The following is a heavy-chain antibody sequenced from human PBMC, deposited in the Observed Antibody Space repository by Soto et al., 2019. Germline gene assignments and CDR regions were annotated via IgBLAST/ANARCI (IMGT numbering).Heavy chain of an antibody. V-gene: IGHV6-1*01. J-gene: IGHJ3*01. Sequence: SQTLSLTCAISGDSVSSNSAAWNWIRQSPSRGLEWLGRTYYRSKWYNDYAVSVKSRITINPDTSKNQFSLQLNSVTPEDTAVYYCARGLYSSPAGFDAFDVWGQGTMVTVSS. CDR1: GDSVSSNSAA. CDR3: ARGLYSSPAGFDAFDV. CDR2: TYYRSKWYN. D-gene: IGHD6-13*01.